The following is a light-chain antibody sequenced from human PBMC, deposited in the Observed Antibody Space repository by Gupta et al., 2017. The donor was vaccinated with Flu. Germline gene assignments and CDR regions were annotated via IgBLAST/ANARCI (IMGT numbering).Light chain of an antibody. CDR1: QSVRHY. J-gene: IGKJ2*01. V-gene: IGKV3-11*01. CDR3: QQRSNSPPYT. Sequence: ATLSLSPGERATLSCRASQSVRHYLAWYQQKPGQAPRLLIYDASTRDTGIPARFSGSGSGTDFTLTISSRESEDFAVYYCQQRSNSPPYTFGQGTKLKIK. CDR2: DAS.